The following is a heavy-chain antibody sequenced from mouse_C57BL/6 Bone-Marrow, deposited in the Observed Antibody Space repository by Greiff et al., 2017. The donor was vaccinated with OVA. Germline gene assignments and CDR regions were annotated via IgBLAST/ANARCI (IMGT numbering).Heavy chain of an antibody. CDR3: AKRGYGSYYYAMDY. Sequence: VKLLESGPGLVQPSQSLSITCTVSGFSLTSYGVHWVRQPPGKGLEWLGVIWSGGSTDYNAAFISRLSISKDNSKSQVFFKMNSLQADDTAIYYCAKRGYGSYYYAMDYWGQGTSVTVSS. V-gene: IGHV2-4*01. CDR2: IWSGGST. J-gene: IGHJ4*01. D-gene: IGHD1-1*01. CDR1: GFSLTSYG.